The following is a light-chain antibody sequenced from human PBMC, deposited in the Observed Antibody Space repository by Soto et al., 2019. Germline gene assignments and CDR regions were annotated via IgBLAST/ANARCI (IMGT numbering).Light chain of an antibody. CDR1: SSDVGGYNY. CDR3: SSYRRSSTKV. J-gene: IGLJ1*01. V-gene: IGLV2-14*01. CDR2: EVS. Sequence: SVLTQPASVSGSPGQPITISCSGTSSDVGGYNYLSWYQQHPGKARNLMIYEVSNRPSWVSNRFSGSKSGNTASLTISGLHAEEEPDYYCSSYRRSSTKVFGPASKVT.